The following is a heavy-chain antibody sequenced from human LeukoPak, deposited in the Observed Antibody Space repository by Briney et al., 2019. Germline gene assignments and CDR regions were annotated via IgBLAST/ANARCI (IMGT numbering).Heavy chain of an antibody. Sequence: PGRSLRLSCAASGFTFSTYGMHWVRQAPGKGLEWVAVISYDGGNKYYADSVTGRFTISRDNCKNTLYLQMNSLRAEDTAVYYCAKLAVPAATAYYFDYWGQGTLVTVSS. CDR3: AKLAVPAATAYYFDY. CDR2: ISYDGGNK. D-gene: IGHD2-2*01. CDR1: GFTFSTYG. J-gene: IGHJ4*02. V-gene: IGHV3-30*18.